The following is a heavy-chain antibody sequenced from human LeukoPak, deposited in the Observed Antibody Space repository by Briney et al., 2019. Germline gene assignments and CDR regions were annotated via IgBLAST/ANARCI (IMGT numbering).Heavy chain of an antibody. V-gene: IGHV4-34*01. CDR3: ARHGGRVMATIEDY. Sequence: SETLSLTCAVYGGSFSGYYWSWIRQPPGKGLEWIGEINHSGSTNYNPSLKSRVTISVDTSKNQFSLKLSSVTAADTAVYYCARHGGRVMATIEDYWGQGTLVIVSS. J-gene: IGHJ4*02. CDR1: GGSFSGYY. D-gene: IGHD5-12*01. CDR2: INHSGST.